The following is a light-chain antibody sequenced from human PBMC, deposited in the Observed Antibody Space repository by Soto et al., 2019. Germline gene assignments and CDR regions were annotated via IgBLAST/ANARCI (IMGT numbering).Light chain of an antibody. CDR2: GAS. CDR3: QQYGSSPPLT. Sequence: EFVLTQSPGKLSLSSGERATLSCRASQSISRSFLAWYQQKPGQAPRLLIYGASSRGTGIPDRFSGSGSGTDFTLTISRLEPEDFAVYYCQQYGSSPPLTFGGGTKVEIK. CDR1: QSISRSF. V-gene: IGKV3-20*01. J-gene: IGKJ4*01.